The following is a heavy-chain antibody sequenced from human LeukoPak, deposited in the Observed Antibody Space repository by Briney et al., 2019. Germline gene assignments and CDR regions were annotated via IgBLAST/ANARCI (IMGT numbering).Heavy chain of an antibody. CDR1: GGSLNSHY. Sequence: SETLSLTCTVSGGSLNSHYWAWIRQPPGKGLEWIGYIYYNGNTNYNPSLKSRVTISVDTSKNQFSLRLNSVTAADTAVYYCARQTGRFDPWGQEPWSPSPQ. J-gene: IGHJ5*02. CDR3: ARQTGRFDP. CDR2: IYYNGNT. V-gene: IGHV4-59*11.